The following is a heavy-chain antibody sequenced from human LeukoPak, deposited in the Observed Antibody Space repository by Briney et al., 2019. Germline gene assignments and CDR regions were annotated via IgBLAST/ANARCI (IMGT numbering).Heavy chain of an antibody. CDR2: INHSGST. CDR3: ARGRRFIPAVYFDY. V-gene: IGHV4-34*01. Sequence: PSETLSLTCAVYGGSFSGYYWSWIRQPPGKGLEWIGEINHSGSTNYNPSLKSRVTISVDTSMNQFSLKLSSVTAADTAVYYCARGRRFIPAVYFDYWGQGTLVTVSS. D-gene: IGHD2-2*01. J-gene: IGHJ4*02. CDR1: GGSFSGYY.